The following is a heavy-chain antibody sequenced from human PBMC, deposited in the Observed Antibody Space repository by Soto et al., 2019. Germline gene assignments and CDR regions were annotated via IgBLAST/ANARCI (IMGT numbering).Heavy chain of an antibody. CDR3: ARGGSTIWLRALDL. Sequence: EVQLVESGGGLVQPGGSLRLSCAVSGFTFSNYYMQWVRQGPGKGLVYVARIDFDGRSTVHADSVKGRFTISRDNAKNTLYLQMNSLGAEDTGVYYCARGGSTIWLRALDLWGQGTLVTVSS. V-gene: IGHV3-74*01. J-gene: IGHJ5*02. CDR2: IDFDGRST. D-gene: IGHD6-13*01. CDR1: GFTFSNYY.